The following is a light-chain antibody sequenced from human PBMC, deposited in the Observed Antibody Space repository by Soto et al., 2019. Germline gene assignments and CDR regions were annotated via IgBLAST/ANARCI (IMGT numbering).Light chain of an antibody. CDR2: GAS. CDR3: HQYGSSPPVT. V-gene: IGKV3-20*01. J-gene: IGKJ5*01. CDR1: QSVSSSY. Sequence: ENVLTQSPGTLSLSPGERATLSCRASQSVSSSYLAWYQQKPGQAPRLIIYGASSRATGITDRFSGSGSGTDFTLTISRLEPEDFAMYYCHQYGSSPPVTFGQGTRLEI.